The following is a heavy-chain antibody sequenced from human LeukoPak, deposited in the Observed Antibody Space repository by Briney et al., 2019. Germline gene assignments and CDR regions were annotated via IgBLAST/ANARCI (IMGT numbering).Heavy chain of an antibody. CDR1: GGTFSSYA. CDR3: ARVPPPYGDYGFDY. Sequence: SVKVSCKASGGTFSSYAISWVRQAPGQGLEWMGRIIPILGIANYAQKFQGRVTITADKSTSTAYMELSSLRSEDTAVCYCARVPPPYGDYGFDYWGQGTLVTVSS. V-gene: IGHV1-69*04. J-gene: IGHJ4*02. CDR2: IIPILGIA. D-gene: IGHD4-17*01.